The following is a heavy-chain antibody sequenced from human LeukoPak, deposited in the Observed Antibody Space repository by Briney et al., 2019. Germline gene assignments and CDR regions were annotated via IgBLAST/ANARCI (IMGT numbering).Heavy chain of an antibody. CDR1: RGTFSNYA. CDR3: AREYGFGSGSYFP. D-gene: IGHD3-10*01. CDR2: IIPKFAIA. Sequence: GASVKVSCKASRGTFSNYAISWVRQAPGQGLEWMGQIIPKFAIAHYAQKFQGRVTITADESTSTAYLELSSLRSEDTAVYYCAREYGFGSGSYFPWGQGTLVTVSS. J-gene: IGHJ5*02. V-gene: IGHV1-69*13.